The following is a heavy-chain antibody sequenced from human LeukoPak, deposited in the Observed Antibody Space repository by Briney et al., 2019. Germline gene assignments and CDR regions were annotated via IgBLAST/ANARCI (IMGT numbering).Heavy chain of an antibody. V-gene: IGHV1-18*01. Sequence: ASVKVSCKASGYTFTSYGISWVRQAPGQGLEWMGWISAYNGNTNYAQKLQGRVTVTTDTSTSTAYMELRSLRSDDTAVYYCASGYCSGGSCYFTDYWGQGTLVTVSS. CDR2: ISAYNGNT. CDR1: GYTFTSYG. D-gene: IGHD2-15*01. CDR3: ASGYCSGGSCYFTDY. J-gene: IGHJ4*02.